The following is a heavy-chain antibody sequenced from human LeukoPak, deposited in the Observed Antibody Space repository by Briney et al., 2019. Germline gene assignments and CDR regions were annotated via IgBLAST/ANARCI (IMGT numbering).Heavy chain of an antibody. Sequence: GGSLRLSCAASGFTFSSYSMNWVRQAPGKGLEWVSSISSSSSYIYYADSVKGRFTISRDNAKNSLYLRMNSLRAEDTAVYYCARETHCSSTSCPFDYWGQGTLVTVSS. D-gene: IGHD2-2*01. V-gene: IGHV3-21*01. J-gene: IGHJ4*02. CDR1: GFTFSSYS. CDR3: ARETHCSSTSCPFDY. CDR2: ISSSSSYI.